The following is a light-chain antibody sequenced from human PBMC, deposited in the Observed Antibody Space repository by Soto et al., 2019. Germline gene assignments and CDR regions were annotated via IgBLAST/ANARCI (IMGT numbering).Light chain of an antibody. CDR3: QQYYSTPLT. J-gene: IGKJ4*01. Sequence: DIVMTQSSDSLAVSLGERATINCKSSQSVLYSSNNKNYLAWYQQKPGQPXKXXIYWASTRESGVPDRFSGSGSGTDFTLTISSLQAEDLAVYYCQQYYSTPLTFGGGTKVDIK. CDR2: WAS. CDR1: QSVLYSSNNKNY. V-gene: IGKV4-1*01.